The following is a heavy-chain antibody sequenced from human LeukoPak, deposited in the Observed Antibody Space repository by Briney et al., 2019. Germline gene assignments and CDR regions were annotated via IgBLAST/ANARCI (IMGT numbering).Heavy chain of an antibody. CDR1: GGSISSGDYY. J-gene: IGHJ4*02. CDR3: ARDVSSSGFHFDY. D-gene: IGHD3-22*01. V-gene: IGHV4-30-4*01. Sequence: SETLSLTCTVSGGSISSGDYYWSWLRQPPGTGLEWIGYIYYSGSTYYNPSLKSRVTISVDTSKNQFSLKLSSVTAADTAVYYCARDVSSSGFHFDYWGQGTLVTVSS. CDR2: IYYSGST.